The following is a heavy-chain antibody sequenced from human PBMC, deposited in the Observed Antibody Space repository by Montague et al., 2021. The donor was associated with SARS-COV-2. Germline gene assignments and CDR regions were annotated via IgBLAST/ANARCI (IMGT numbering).Heavy chain of an antibody. CDR2: INPKTGDT. Sequence: SVKVSCKASGYIFTGSYIHWMRQAPGHGLEWMGWINPKTGDTNYGQKFQGRVAMTGDTSMNTAYMELRNLRSDDTAVYFCARGALTSYSAYARPALYWGQGTLVTVSS. CDR3: ARGALTSYSAYARPALY. V-gene: IGHV1-2*02. J-gene: IGHJ4*02. CDR1: GYIFTGSY. D-gene: IGHD5-12*01.